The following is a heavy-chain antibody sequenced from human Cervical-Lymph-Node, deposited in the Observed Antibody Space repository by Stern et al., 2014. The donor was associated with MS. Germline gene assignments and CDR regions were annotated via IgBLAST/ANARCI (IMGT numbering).Heavy chain of an antibody. CDR3: ARDSDLGNGGYGMDV. CDR1: GGTFSDYA. J-gene: IGHJ6*02. D-gene: IGHD5-12*01. CDR2: IIPVFGTA. V-gene: IGHV1-69*01. Sequence: VQLVESGAAVKKPGSSVKVSCKASGGTFSDYAISWVRQAPRHGLEWMGGIIPVFGTANYAQKFQGRVTLIADESTSTAYMELSSLRSEDTAVYYCARDSDLGNGGYGMDVWGQGTTITVSS.